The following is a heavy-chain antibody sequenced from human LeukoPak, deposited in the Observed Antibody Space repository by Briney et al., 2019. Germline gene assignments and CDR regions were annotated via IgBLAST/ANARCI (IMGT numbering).Heavy chain of an antibody. V-gene: IGHV3-21*01. Sequence: PGGSLRLSCAASGFTFSRYTMNWVRQSPGKGLEWVSSISSSGYYIYYADSVKGRSTISRDNAKNSLYLQMNSLRAEDTAVYYCARDLVSRSNYWGQGTPVTVSS. CDR1: GFTFSRYT. CDR3: ARDLVSRSNY. D-gene: IGHD6-6*01. CDR2: ISSSGYYI. J-gene: IGHJ4*02.